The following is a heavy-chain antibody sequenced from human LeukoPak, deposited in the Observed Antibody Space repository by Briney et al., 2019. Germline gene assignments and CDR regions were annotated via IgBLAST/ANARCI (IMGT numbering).Heavy chain of an antibody. CDR3: ARAPARGYYDSSGYWALDY. V-gene: IGHV3-33*01. CDR2: ISYDGNSK. CDR1: GFTFSNYG. Sequence: GGSLRLSCAASGFTFSNYGMHWVRQAPGKGPEWVAVISYDGNSKYYADSVKGRFTISGDNSENTLYLQMNSLRAEDTAVYYCARAPARGYYDSSGYWALDYWGQGTLVTVSS. D-gene: IGHD3-22*01. J-gene: IGHJ4*02.